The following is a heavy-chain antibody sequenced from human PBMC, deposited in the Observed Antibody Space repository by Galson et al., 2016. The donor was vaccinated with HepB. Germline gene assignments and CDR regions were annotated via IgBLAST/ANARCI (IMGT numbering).Heavy chain of an antibody. CDR2: IYYSGTT. V-gene: IGHV4-59*08. CDR3: ARGGSDRDFDY. Sequence: EPLSLTCTVSGGSISSQYWSWIRQPPGKGLEWIGYIYYSGTTNYNPSLKSRVTISLDTSENQFSLKLSSVTATDTAVYYCARGGSDRDFDYWGQGTLVTVSS. CDR1: GGSISSQY. J-gene: IGHJ4*02. D-gene: IGHD3-10*01.